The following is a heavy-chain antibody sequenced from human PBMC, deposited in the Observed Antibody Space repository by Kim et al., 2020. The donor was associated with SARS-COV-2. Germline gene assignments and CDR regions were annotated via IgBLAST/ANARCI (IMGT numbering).Heavy chain of an antibody. Sequence: GGSLRLSCAASGFTFSSYDMHWVRQATGKGLEWVSAIGTAGDTYYPGSVKGRFTISRENAKNSLYLQMNSLRAGDTAVYYCARELGPGYSSSWSEMRGYYGMDVWGQGTTVTVSS. J-gene: IGHJ6*02. CDR1: GFTFSSYD. CDR2: IGTAGDT. V-gene: IGHV3-13*01. CDR3: ARELGPGYSSSWSEMRGYYGMDV. D-gene: IGHD6-13*01.